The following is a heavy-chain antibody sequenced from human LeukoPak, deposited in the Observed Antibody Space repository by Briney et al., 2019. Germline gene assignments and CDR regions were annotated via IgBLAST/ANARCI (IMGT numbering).Heavy chain of an antibody. CDR1: GFTFSDYY. CDR3: ARDLSWLAFDY. D-gene: IGHD6-19*01. J-gene: IGHJ4*02. V-gene: IGHV3-30-3*01. Sequence: HPGGSLRLSCAASGFTFSDYYMSWIRQAPGKGLEWVAVISYDGSNKYYADSVKGRFTISRDNSKNTLYLQMNSLRAEDTAVYYCARDLSWLAFDYWGQGTLVTVSS. CDR2: ISYDGSNK.